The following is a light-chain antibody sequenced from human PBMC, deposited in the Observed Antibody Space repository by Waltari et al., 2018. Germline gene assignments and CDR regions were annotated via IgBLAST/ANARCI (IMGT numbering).Light chain of an antibody. J-gene: IGKJ1*01. V-gene: IGKV2-30*02. CDR1: QSLVHSDGDTY. CDR3: MQGTHWPPWT. CDR2: KVS. Sequence: VVVTQSPLSLAVTLGQSASISSRSSQSLVHSDGDTYLHWFQQRPGQSPRRLIYKVSNRDSWVPDRFSGSGSDTEFTLKISRVEAEDVGVYFCMQGTHWPPWTFGQGTKVEIK.